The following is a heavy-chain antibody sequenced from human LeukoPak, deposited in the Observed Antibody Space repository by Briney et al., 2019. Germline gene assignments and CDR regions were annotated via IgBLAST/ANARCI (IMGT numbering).Heavy chain of an antibody. J-gene: IGHJ6*03. CDR2: IIPIFGTA. D-gene: IGHD5-24*01. Sequence: SVKVSCKASGDTFSSYTISWVRQAPRQGLEWMGGIIPIFGTAHNAQNFQGRVTITTDESRSTAYMELSSLRSDDTAVYYCARVPRVLESSPRSRTYHYMDVWGKGTTVTVSS. CDR1: GDTFSSYT. CDR3: ARVPRVLESSPRSRTYHYMDV. V-gene: IGHV1-69*05.